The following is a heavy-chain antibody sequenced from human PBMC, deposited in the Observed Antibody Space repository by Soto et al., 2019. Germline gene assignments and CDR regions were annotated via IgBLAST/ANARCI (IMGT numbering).Heavy chain of an antibody. CDR1: GGSITNGGYS. Sequence: QLQLQESGSGLVKPSQTLSLTCDVSGGSITNGGYSWSWIRQPPGKALEWIGYIYKSPSSRIYLSGTTYYPPSIRGRVTISLDKSKNQFSLTLSSVIAAATAVYFCGRGPKGRGVASPLDSGGRGILVTVSS. CDR2: IYLSGTT. D-gene: IGHD3-10*01. J-gene: IGHJ4*02. V-gene: IGHV4-30-2*01. CDR3: GRGPKGRGVASPLDS.